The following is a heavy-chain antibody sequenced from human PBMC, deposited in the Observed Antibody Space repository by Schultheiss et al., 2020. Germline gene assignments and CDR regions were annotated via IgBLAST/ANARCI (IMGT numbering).Heavy chain of an antibody. J-gene: IGHJ3*02. CDR3: ARGRVVRGLKSRDAFDI. V-gene: IGHV4-34*01. Sequence: SETLSLTCAVYGGSFSGYYWSWIRQPPGKGLEWIGEINHSGSTNYNPSLKSRVTISVDTSKNQFSLKLSSVTAADTAVYYCARGRVVRGLKSRDAFDIWGQGTMVTVSS. CDR2: INHSGST. D-gene: IGHD3-10*01. CDR1: GGSFSGYY.